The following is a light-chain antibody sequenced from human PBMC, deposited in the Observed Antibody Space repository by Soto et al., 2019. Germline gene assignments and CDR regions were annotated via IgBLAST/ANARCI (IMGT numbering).Light chain of an antibody. CDR3: QQYNSYPWT. CDR2: DAS. Sequence: DIQMTQSPSTLSASVGDRVTITCRAIQSISSWLAWYQQKPGKAPTLLIYDASSLESGVPSRFSGSGSGTEFTLTISSLQPDDFATYYCQQYNSYPWTFGQGTKVEIK. CDR1: QSISSW. V-gene: IGKV1-5*01. J-gene: IGKJ1*01.